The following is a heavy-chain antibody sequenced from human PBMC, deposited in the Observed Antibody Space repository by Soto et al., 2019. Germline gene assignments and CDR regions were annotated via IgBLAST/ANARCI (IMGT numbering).Heavy chain of an antibody. D-gene: IGHD2-8*01. J-gene: IGHJ4*02. CDR2: INPSGGST. CDR3: ARRSAHCTNGVCPFDY. Sequence: QVQLVQSGAEVKKPGASVKVSCKASGYTFTSYYMHWVRQAPGQGLEWMGIINPSGGSTSYAKKFQGRITMTMDTSTRTVYMELSSLRSEDTAVYYCARRSAHCTNGVCPFDYWGQGTMVTVSS. CDR1: GYTFTSYY. V-gene: IGHV1-46*03.